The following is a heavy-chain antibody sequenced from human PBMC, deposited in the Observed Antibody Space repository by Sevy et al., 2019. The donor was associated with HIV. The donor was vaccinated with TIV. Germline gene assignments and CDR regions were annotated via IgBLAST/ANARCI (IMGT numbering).Heavy chain of an antibody. D-gene: IGHD6-13*01. CDR3: ARDSGYSTNWHPGY. CDR1: GFTFSTHS. Sequence: GGSLRLSCAASGFTFSTHSMHWVRQAPGKGLEWVAVVSYDGNSMFYADSVKGRFTNSRDASKNTLYLQVTSLRREDTAVYYWARDSGYSTNWHPGYWGQGTLVTVSS. V-gene: IGHV3-30*03. CDR2: VSYDGNSM. J-gene: IGHJ4*02.